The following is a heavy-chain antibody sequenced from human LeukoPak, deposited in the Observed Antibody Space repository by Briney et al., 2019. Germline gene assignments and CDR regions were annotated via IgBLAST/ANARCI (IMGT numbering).Heavy chain of an antibody. V-gene: IGHV3-23*01. CDR2: IGAGGTFT. Sequence: GGSLRLSCTASGFTFSSYAMNWVRQAPGKGLEWVSGIGAGGTFTYYADSVKGRFAISRDNSRNTLYLQMNSLRADDTAVYYCAKDPDYTTYGYYFDYWGQGTLVTVSS. D-gene: IGHD4-11*01. J-gene: IGHJ4*02. CDR3: AKDPDYTTYGYYFDY. CDR1: GFTFSSYA.